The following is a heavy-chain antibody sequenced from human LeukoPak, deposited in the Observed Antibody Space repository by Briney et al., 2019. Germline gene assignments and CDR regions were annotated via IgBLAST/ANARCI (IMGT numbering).Heavy chain of an antibody. CDR1: GFTFSSYG. CDR2: ISYDGSNK. V-gene: IGHV3-30*03. D-gene: IGHD5-18*01. J-gene: IGHJ4*02. CDR3: ASTSGGYSYGPVDC. Sequence: GGSLRLSCAASGFTFSSYGMHWVRQAPGKGLEWVAVISYDGSNKYYADSVKGRFTISRDNSKNTLYLQMNSLRAEDTAVYYCASTSGGYSYGPVDCWGQGTLVTVPS.